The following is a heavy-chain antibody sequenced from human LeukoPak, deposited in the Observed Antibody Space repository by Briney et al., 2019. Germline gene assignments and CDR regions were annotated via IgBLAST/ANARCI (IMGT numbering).Heavy chain of an antibody. V-gene: IGHV3-7*01. CDR2: IKQDGSEK. CDR1: GFTLSNFW. Sequence: GGSLRLSCAASGFTLSNFWMSWVRQAPGKGLEWVANIKQDGSEKWYMDSVKGRFTISRDNAKNSLYLEVNSLRAEDTAVYHCARDLISMIRGVSSLDPWGQGTLVTVSS. D-gene: IGHD3-10*01. J-gene: IGHJ5*02. CDR3: ARDLISMIRGVSSLDP.